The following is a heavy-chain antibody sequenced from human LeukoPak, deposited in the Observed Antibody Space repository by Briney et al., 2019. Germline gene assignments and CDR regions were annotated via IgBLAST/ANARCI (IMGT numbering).Heavy chain of an antibody. D-gene: IGHD4-17*01. CDR3: ARDRLHYGEYEKTFDY. V-gene: IGHV3-23*01. Sequence: GGSLRLSCAASGFTFSSYGMSWVRQAPGKGLEWVSAISGSGGSTYYADSVKGRFTISRDNSKNTLYLQMNSLRAEDTAVYYCARDRLHYGEYEKTFDYWGQGTLVSVSS. CDR1: GFTFSSYG. J-gene: IGHJ4*02. CDR2: ISGSGGST.